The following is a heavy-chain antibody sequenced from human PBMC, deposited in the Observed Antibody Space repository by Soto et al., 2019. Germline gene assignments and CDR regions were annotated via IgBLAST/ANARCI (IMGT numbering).Heavy chain of an antibody. Sequence: EVQLVESGGGLVQPGTSLRLSCKASGFTFDDFAMFWVRQIPGGGLEWVSGINWNGDRIEYAESVKGRFTISRDNAKNSLDLQMLSLRPEDTGLYYCAKGGTELPLNYYFDFWGQGTLVSVSS. D-gene: IGHD1-7*01. CDR3: AKGGTELPLNYYFDF. CDR1: GFTFDDFA. J-gene: IGHJ4*02. V-gene: IGHV3-9*01. CDR2: INWNGDRI.